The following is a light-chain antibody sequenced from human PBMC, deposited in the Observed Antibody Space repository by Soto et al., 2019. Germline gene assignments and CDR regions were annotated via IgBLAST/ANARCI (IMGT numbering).Light chain of an antibody. CDR3: VQRTTWPWT. J-gene: IGKJ1*01. CDR1: QSVSSH. CDR2: DAS. V-gene: IGKV3-11*01. Sequence: EIVLTQCPGTLSLSPGERATLSCRASQSVSSHLAWYQQKPGQAPRLLIYDASNRATGIPARFSGSGSGTDFTLTISSLEPEDFAVYHCVQRTTWPWTCGQGSKVEIK.